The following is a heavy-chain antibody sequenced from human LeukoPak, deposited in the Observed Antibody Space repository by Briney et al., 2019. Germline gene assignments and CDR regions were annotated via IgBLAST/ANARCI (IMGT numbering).Heavy chain of an antibody. CDR2: IYYSGST. D-gene: IGHD6-13*01. CDR1: GGSISSHY. Sequence: PSVTRSLTCSVSGGSISSHYWSWIRQPPGKGLEWIGYIYYSGSTNYNPSLKSRVTISVDTSKNQFSLKLSSVTAADTAVYYCAAGRYSSSWVPEYYFDYWGQGTLVTVSS. CDR3: AAGRYSSSWVPEYYFDY. V-gene: IGHV4-59*11. J-gene: IGHJ4*02.